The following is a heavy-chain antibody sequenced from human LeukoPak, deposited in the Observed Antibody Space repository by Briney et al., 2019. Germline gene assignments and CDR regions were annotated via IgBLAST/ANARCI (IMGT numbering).Heavy chain of an antibody. V-gene: IGHV1-46*01. Sequence: ASVKVSCKASGYTFTSYYMHWVRQAPGQGLEWMGIINPSGGSTSYAQKFQGRVTMTRDTSTSTVYMELSSLRSEDTAVYYCARSREIWFGELWPFDIWGQGTMVTVS. D-gene: IGHD3-10*01. J-gene: IGHJ3*02. CDR2: INPSGGST. CDR1: GYTFTSYY. CDR3: ARSREIWFGELWPFDI.